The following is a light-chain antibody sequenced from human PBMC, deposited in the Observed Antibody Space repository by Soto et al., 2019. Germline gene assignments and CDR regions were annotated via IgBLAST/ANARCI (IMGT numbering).Light chain of an antibody. CDR1: QSISSW. V-gene: IGKV1-5*03. CDR3: QQYIHYPLT. J-gene: IGKJ5*01. CDR2: KAS. Sequence: DIQMTQSPSTLSASVGDRVTITCRASQSISSWLAWYQQKPEKAPNLLIYKASSLESGVPSRFSATGSGTEFTLTISSLQPDDFATYYCQQYIHYPLTFGRGTRLEI.